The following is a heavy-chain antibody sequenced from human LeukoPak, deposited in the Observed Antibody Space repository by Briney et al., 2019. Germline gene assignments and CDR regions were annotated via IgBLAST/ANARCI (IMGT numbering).Heavy chain of an antibody. CDR3: ARGYCSGGSCYSNDY. J-gene: IGHJ4*02. CDR1: GFTFSSYW. CDR2: IKQDGSEK. V-gene: IGHV3-7*01. Sequence: PGGSLRLSCAASGFTFSSYWMSWVRQAPGKGLEWVANIKQDGSEKYYVDSVKGRFTISRDNAKNSLYLQMNSLRAEDTAVYYCARGYCSGGSCYSNDYWGQGTLVTVSS. D-gene: IGHD2-15*01.